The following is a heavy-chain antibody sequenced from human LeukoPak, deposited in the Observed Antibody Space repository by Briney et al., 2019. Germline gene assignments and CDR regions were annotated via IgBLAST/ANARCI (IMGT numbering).Heavy chain of an antibody. Sequence: GGPLRLSCATSGFNFRNFEMPWVRQAPGKGLEGVSYIGTTGGTIYHADSVKGRFTTSRDNSNNSLSLHMNSLRAEDTAVYYCARLTRVSQGQDAFDIWGQGTVVAVSS. V-gene: IGHV3-48*03. J-gene: IGHJ3*02. CDR3: ARLTRVSQGQDAFDI. CDR2: IGTTGGTI. CDR1: GFNFRNFE. D-gene: IGHD6-6*01.